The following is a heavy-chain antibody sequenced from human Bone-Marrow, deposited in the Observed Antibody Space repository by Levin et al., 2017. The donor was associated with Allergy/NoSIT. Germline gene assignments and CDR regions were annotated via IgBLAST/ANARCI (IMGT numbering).Heavy chain of an antibody. CDR3: ARDRGAALPRGYYYYYMDV. Sequence: PGGSLRLSCAASGFTFSSYEMNWVRQAPGKGLEWVSYISSSGSTIYYADSVKGRFTISRDNAKNSLYLQMNSLRAEDTAVYYCARDRGAALPRGYYYYYMDVWGKGTTVTVSS. D-gene: IGHD6-13*01. CDR2: ISSSGSTI. CDR1: GFTFSSYE. J-gene: IGHJ6*03. V-gene: IGHV3-48*03.